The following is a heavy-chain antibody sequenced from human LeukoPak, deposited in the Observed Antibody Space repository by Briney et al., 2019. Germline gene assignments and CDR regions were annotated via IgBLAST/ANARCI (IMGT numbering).Heavy chain of an antibody. CDR3: TSIDIVVVPAAMPLDY. J-gene: IGHJ4*02. Sequence: GGSLRLSCAASGFTFSGSAMHWVRQASGKGLEWVGRIRSKANSYATAYAASVKGRFTISRDDSKNTAYLQMNSLKTEDTAVYYCTSIDIVVVPAAMPLDYWGQGTLVTVSS. V-gene: IGHV3-73*01. CDR1: GFTFSGSA. CDR2: IRSKANSYAT. D-gene: IGHD2-2*01.